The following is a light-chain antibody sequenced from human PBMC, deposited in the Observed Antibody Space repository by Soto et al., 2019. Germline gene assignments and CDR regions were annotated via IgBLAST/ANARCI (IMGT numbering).Light chain of an antibody. CDR3: QHYNKCPIT. Sequence: EIVLTQSPATLSVSPGEGATLSCRADQSVGSLLAWYQQKPGRAPRLLIFGASTRAAGIPDRFSGSGSGTEFTLTIGSLQSEDFATYYCQHYNKCPITFDQGTLLEI. J-gene: IGKJ5*01. CDR1: QSVGSL. CDR2: GAS. V-gene: IGKV3-15*01.